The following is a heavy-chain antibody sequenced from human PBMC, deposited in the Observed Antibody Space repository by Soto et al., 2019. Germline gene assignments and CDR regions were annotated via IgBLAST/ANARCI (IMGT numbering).Heavy chain of an antibody. Sequence: QVQLQESGPGLVKPSETLSLTCTVSGGSVTYGSFYWSWIRQPPGKGLEWIGYIYYTGSTNYNPFLKSRATVSLDTSKDQFSLKLSSVTAADTAVYYCARDYYDSGSSSRAWFDPWGQGTLVTVSS. CDR1: GGSVTYGSFY. CDR3: ARDYYDSGSSSRAWFDP. D-gene: IGHD3-22*01. V-gene: IGHV4-61*01. CDR2: IYYTGST. J-gene: IGHJ5*02.